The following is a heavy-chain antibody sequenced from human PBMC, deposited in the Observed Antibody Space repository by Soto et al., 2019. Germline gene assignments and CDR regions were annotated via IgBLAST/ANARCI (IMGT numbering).Heavy chain of an antibody. CDR2: MNPNSGNT. J-gene: IGHJ3*02. V-gene: IGHV1-8*01. D-gene: IGHD2-15*01. Sequence: ASVKVSCKASGYTFTSYDINWVRQATGQGLEWMGWMNPNSGNTGYAQKFQDRVTMTRNTSISTAYMELSSLRSEDTAVYYCATAPRYCRCCSFYFCGFDTRGQGTIVTVSS. CDR1: GYTFTSYD. CDR3: ATAPRYCRCCSFYFCGFDT.